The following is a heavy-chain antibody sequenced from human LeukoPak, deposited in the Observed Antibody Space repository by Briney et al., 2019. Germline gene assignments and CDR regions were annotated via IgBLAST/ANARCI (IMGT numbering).Heavy chain of an antibody. D-gene: IGHD5-24*01. CDR1: GFTFSSYA. V-gene: IGHV3-23*01. Sequence: GGSLRLSCAASGFTFSSYAMSWLRQAPGKGLEWVSAISGSGGGAYYADSVKGRFTISRDNSKNTLYLQMNSLRAEDTAVYYCAKIGRDGYNVDYWGQGTLVTVSS. J-gene: IGHJ4*02. CDR2: ISGSGGGA. CDR3: AKIGRDGYNVDY.